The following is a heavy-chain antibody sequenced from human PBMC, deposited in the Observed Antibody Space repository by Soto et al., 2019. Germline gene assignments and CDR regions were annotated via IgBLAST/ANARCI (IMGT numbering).Heavy chain of an antibody. D-gene: IGHD2-21*01. CDR2: TSGAGDTT. CDR1: GFDFRNYA. J-gene: IGHJ5*02. CDR3: AKDVTARRGCGLGH. Sequence: EVQLLESGGGSVQPGGSLRLSCAASGFDFRNYAMSWVRQAPGKALGWISATSGAGDTTYYADSVKGRFTISRDNSKRTLYLQLSGLRVEDTDLYYCAKDVTARRGCGLGHWGQGALVSVSS. V-gene: IGHV3-23*01.